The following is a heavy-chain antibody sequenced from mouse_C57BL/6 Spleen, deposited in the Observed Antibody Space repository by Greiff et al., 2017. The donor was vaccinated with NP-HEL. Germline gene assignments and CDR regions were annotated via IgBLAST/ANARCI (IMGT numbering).Heavy chain of an antibody. J-gene: IGHJ2*01. CDR2: ISDGGSYT. V-gene: IGHV5-4*03. Sequence: EVKVVESGGGLVKPGGSLKLSCAASGFTFSSYAMSWVRQTPEKRLEWVATISDGGSYTYYPDNVKGRFTISRDNAKNNLYLQMSHLKSEDTAMYYCARTGLDYWGQGTTLTVSS. CDR1: GFTFSSYA. CDR3: ARTGLDY.